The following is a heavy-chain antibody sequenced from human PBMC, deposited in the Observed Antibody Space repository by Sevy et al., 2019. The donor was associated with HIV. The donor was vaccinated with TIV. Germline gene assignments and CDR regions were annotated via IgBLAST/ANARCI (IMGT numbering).Heavy chain of an antibody. V-gene: IGHV3-11*01. D-gene: IGHD3-16*01. CDR1: GFTFSDYY. CDR2: ISGSSSPI. Sequence: GGSLRLSCAASGFTFSDYYMSWIRQAPGKGLEWISYISGSSSPIVYADSVKGRFAISRNNAKNSLYLHMDNLRAEDTAVYFCVGRPYSSAYSWSYHFDYWGQGTLVTVSS. CDR3: VGRPYSSAYSWSYHFDY. J-gene: IGHJ4*02.